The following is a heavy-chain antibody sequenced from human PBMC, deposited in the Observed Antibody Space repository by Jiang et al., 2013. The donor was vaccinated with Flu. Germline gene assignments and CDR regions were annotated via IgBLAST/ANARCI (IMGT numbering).Heavy chain of an antibody. CDR2: INPSGGST. D-gene: IGHD1-26*01. J-gene: IGHJ6*02. CDR1: GYTFTSYY. V-gene: IGHV1-46*01. Sequence: SGAEVKKPGASVKVSCKASGYTFTSYYMHWVRQAPGQGLEWMGIINPSGGSTSYAQKFQGRVTMTRDTSTSTVYMELSSLRSEDTAVYYCAREMPVSGSYYSVHYYYYGMDVWGQGTTVTVSS. CDR3: AREMPVSGSYYSVHYYYYGMDV.